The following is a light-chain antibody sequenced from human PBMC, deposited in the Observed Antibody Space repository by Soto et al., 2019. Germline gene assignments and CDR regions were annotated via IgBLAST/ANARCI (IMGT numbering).Light chain of an antibody. V-gene: IGKV3-15*01. CDR2: GAS. CDR1: QSVSSN. CDR3: QQYNNWPPWT. J-gene: IGKJ1*01. Sequence: EIVMTQSPATLSVSPGERATFSCRASQSVSSNLAWYQQKPGQAPRLLIYGASIRATGIPARFSGSGSGTEFTLTISSLQSEDFAVYYCQQYNNWPPWTFGQGTKVDIK.